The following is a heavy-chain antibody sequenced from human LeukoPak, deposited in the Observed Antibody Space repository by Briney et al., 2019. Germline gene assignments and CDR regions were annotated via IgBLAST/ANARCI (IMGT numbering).Heavy chain of an antibody. D-gene: IGHD2-15*01. V-gene: IGHV4-39*07. CDR3: ARESSEVAAAISTFDY. CDR2: IYYSGST. Sequence: PSETLSLTCTVSGGSISSSSHYWGWIRQPPGKGLEWIGSIYYSGSTYYNPSLKSRVTISVDMSKNQFSLKLSSVTAADTAVYYCARESSEVAAAISTFDYWGQGTLVTVSS. J-gene: IGHJ4*02. CDR1: GGSISSSSHY.